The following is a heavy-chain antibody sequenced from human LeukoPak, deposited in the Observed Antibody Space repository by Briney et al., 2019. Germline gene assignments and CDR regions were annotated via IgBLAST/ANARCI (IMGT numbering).Heavy chain of an antibody. Sequence: GGSLRLSCAASGFTFSNYAMPWVRQAPGKGLEWVSTISGSGDSTYYSDSVKGGFTISRDNSENTLYLQLNSLRAEDTAVYYCAKGGWGTVLDYWGQGTLVTVSP. CDR2: ISGSGDST. D-gene: IGHD3-16*01. CDR3: AKGGWGTVLDY. V-gene: IGHV3-23*01. CDR1: GFTFSNYA. J-gene: IGHJ4*02.